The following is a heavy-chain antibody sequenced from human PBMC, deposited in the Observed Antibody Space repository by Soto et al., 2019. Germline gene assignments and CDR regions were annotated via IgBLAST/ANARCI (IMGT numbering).Heavy chain of an antibody. CDR2: ISGSGGST. D-gene: IGHD3-3*01. Sequence: PGGSLRLSCAASGFTFSSYAMSWVRQAPGKGLEWVSAISGSGGSTYYADSVKGRFTISRDNSKNTLYLQMNSLRAEDTAVYYCAKDYDFWSGFSPGYFDYWGQGTLVTVS. J-gene: IGHJ4*02. V-gene: IGHV3-23*01. CDR1: GFTFSSYA. CDR3: AKDYDFWSGFSPGYFDY.